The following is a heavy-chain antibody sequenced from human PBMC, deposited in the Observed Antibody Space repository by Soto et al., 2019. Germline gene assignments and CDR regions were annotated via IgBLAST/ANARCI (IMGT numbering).Heavy chain of an antibody. V-gene: IGHV3-48*03. CDR1: GLTFSSCD. Sequence: PXRSLGLPGAVSGLTFSSCDMNWVRQAPGKGLEWVSYISSSGSTIYYADSVKGRFTISRDNAKNSLYLQMNSLRAEDTAVYYCARDLSGPYYGMDVWGQGTTVTVSS. CDR2: ISSSGSTI. J-gene: IGHJ6*02. D-gene: IGHD6-25*01. CDR3: ARDLSGPYYGMDV.